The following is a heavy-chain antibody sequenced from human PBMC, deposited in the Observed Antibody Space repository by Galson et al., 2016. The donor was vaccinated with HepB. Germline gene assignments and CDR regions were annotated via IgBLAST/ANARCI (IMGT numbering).Heavy chain of an antibody. V-gene: IGHV3-23*01. Sequence: SLRLSCAASGFTFSSYAMTWVRQAPGKGLEWVSAISGGGGSTYYTDSVKGRFTISRDNSKEMLYLQVNGLGAEDTAMYYCVKDASPMVKEAFGVWGRGTMVTVSS. CDR2: ISGGGGST. D-gene: IGHD4-23*01. CDR1: GFTFSSYA. CDR3: VKDASPMVKEAFGV. J-gene: IGHJ3*01.